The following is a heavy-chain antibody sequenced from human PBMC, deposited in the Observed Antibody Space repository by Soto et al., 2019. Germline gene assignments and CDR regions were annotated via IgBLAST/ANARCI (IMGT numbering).Heavy chain of an antibody. CDR2: ISDSGRTI. V-gene: IGHV3-48*03. J-gene: IGHJ6*02. D-gene: IGHD3-3*01. CDR1: GFTFSSYE. CDR3: ARDLLHYDFWSGYSAYFYYGMDV. Sequence: PAGSLRLSCSASGFTFSSYEMNWVRQAPGKGLEWVSYISDSGRTIYYADSVKGRFTVSRDDAQNSVYLQMDSLRAEDTAVYYCARDLLHYDFWSGYSAYFYYGMDVWGPGTTVTVSS.